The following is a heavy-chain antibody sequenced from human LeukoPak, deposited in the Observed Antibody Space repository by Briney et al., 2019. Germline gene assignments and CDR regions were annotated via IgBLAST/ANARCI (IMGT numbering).Heavy chain of an antibody. D-gene: IGHD5-18*01. CDR2: ISTSDSTI. CDR3: ANDLGWIQLNLG. CDR1: GFTFSSYE. V-gene: IGHV3-48*03. J-gene: IGHJ4*02. Sequence: GGSLRLSCTASGFTFSSYEMNWVRQAPGKGLERVSYISTSDSTIYYADSVKGRFTISRDNAKNSLYLQMNSLRAEDTAVYYCANDLGWIQLNLGRGQGTLVTVSS.